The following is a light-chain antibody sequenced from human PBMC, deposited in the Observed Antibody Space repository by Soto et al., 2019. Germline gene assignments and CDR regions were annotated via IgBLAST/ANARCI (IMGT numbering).Light chain of an antibody. J-gene: IGLJ2*01. CDR3: ATWDDRLDTLV. CDR2: SNN. V-gene: IGLV1-47*02. CDR1: SSNIGSNY. Sequence: QSVLTQPPSASGTPGQRVTISCSGSSSNIGSNYVYWYQQLPGTAPKLLIYSNNQRPSGVPDRFSGSNSGTSASLAISGLQSDDEADYYCATWDDRLDTLVFGGGTKVTVL.